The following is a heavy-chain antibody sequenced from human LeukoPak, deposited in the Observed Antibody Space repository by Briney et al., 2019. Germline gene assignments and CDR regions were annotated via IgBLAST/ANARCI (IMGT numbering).Heavy chain of an antibody. D-gene: IGHD5-12*01. V-gene: IGHV4-59*08. Sequence: SETLSLTCTVSGGSMSSYYWSWIRQPPGKGLEWIGYKYYSGSAKYSPSLKSRVTISVHTSKNQFSLKLSSVTSADTAVYFYVRVEGSDYDSYFDYCGQGTLVTVS. CDR3: VRVEGSDYDSYFDY. J-gene: IGHJ4*02. CDR1: GGSMSSYY. CDR2: KYYSGSA.